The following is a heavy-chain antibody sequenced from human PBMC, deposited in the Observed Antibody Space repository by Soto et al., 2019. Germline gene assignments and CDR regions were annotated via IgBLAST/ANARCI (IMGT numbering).Heavy chain of an antibody. Sequence: QLQLQESGSGLVKPSQTLSLTCAVSGGSISSGGYSWSWIRQPPGKGLEWIGYIYHIGSTYYNPSRTSGVTISVDRSKNQFSLKLSSVTAADTAVYYCARGNNVLPGGYFDYWGQGTLVTVSS. CDR1: GGSISSGGYS. CDR2: IYHIGST. CDR3: ARGNNVLPGGYFDY. J-gene: IGHJ4*02. V-gene: IGHV4-30-2*01. D-gene: IGHD3-10*01.